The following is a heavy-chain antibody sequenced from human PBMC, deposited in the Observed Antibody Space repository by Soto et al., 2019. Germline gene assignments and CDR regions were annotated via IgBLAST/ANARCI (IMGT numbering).Heavy chain of an antibody. Sequence: PGESLKISCKGSGYSFTSYWIGWVRQMPGKGLEWMGIIYPGDSDTRYSPSFQGQVTISADKSISTAYLQWSSLKASDTAMYYCARARMYCSSTSCYGDYFDYWGQGTLVTVSS. V-gene: IGHV5-51*01. J-gene: IGHJ4*02. CDR3: ARARMYCSSTSCYGDYFDY. D-gene: IGHD2-2*01. CDR2: IYPGDSDT. CDR1: GYSFTSYW.